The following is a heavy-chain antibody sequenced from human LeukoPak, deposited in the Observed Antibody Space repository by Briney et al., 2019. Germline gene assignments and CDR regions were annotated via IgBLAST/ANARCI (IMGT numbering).Heavy chain of an antibody. CDR1: GYTFTSYD. CDR3: ARVTGYSSSWYAPHYYYYGMDV. D-gene: IGHD6-13*01. V-gene: IGHV1-8*01. J-gene: IGHJ6*02. Sequence: ASVKVSCKASGYTFTSYDINWVRQATGQGLEWMGWTNPNSGNTGYAQKFQGRVTMTRNTSISTAYMELSSLRSEDTAVYYCARVTGYSSSWYAPHYYYYGMDVWGQGTTVTVSS. CDR2: TNPNSGNT.